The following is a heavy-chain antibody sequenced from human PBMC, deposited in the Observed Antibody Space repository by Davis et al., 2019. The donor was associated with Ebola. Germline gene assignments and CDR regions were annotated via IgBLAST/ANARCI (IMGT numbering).Heavy chain of an antibody. Sequence: GGSLRLSCAASGFTSSNYWMSWVRQAPGKGLEWVSAISGIGGSTYYADPVKGRFTISSDNSKNTLYLQMNSLRAEDQAVYYCAKEEGYCSGGSWSRATYYYYGMDVWGQGTTVTVSS. D-gene: IGHD2-15*01. J-gene: IGHJ6*02. CDR3: AKEEGYCSGGSWSRATYYYYGMDV. CDR1: GFTSSNYW. CDR2: ISGIGGST. V-gene: IGHV3-23*01.